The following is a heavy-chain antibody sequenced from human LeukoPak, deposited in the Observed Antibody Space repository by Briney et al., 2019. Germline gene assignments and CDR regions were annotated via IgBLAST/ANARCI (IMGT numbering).Heavy chain of an antibody. V-gene: IGHV3-21*01. CDR1: GFTFGSYS. Sequence: PGGSLRLSCGASGFTFGSYSMNWVRQAPGKGLEWVSSISSSSSYIYYADSVKGRFTISRDNAKNSLYLQMNSLRAEDTAVYYCAREISYSSSWWGYYMDVWGKGTTVTVSS. J-gene: IGHJ6*03. D-gene: IGHD6-13*01. CDR3: AREISYSSSWWGYYMDV. CDR2: ISSSSSYI.